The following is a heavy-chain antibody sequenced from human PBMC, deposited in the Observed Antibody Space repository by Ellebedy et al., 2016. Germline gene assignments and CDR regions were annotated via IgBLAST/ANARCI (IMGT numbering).Heavy chain of an antibody. V-gene: IGHV1-46*01. Sequence: ASVKVSXXASGYTFTSYYMHWVRQAPGQGLEWMGIINPSGGSTSYAQKFQGRVTMTRDTSTSTVYMELSSLRSDDTAVYYCARSYCSSTSCYDYWGQGTLVTVSS. CDR3: ARSYCSSTSCYDY. CDR2: INPSGGST. D-gene: IGHD2-2*01. CDR1: GYTFTSYY. J-gene: IGHJ4*02.